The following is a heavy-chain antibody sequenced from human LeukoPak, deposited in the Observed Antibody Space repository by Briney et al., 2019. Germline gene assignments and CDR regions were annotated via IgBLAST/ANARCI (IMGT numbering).Heavy chain of an antibody. CDR3: ARKVGRLAVAQLFWFDP. V-gene: IGHV4-61*09. CDR1: GGSISSRSYC. D-gene: IGHD6-19*01. Sequence: SETLSLTCTVSGGSISSRSYCWSWIRQPAGKGLEWIGHVHISGSTNYNSSLKSRVTISVDTSKNQFSLKLSSVTAADTAVYYCARKVGRLAVAQLFWFDPWGQGTLVTVSS. J-gene: IGHJ5*02. CDR2: VHISGST.